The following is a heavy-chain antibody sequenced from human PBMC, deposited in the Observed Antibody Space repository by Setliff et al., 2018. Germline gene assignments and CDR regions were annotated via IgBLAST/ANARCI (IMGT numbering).Heavy chain of an antibody. Sequence: PGGSLRFSCAASGFTFDEFAMHWVRQAPGKGLEWVSLISWDGGSTYYADSVKGRFTVSRDNAMDTLFLQMNGLTTDDTAKYFCAKDRWGYADPWGQGTLVTVSS. V-gene: IGHV3-43*01. CDR2: ISWDGGST. D-gene: IGHD2-2*01. CDR1: GFTFDEFA. CDR3: AKDRWGYADP. J-gene: IGHJ5*02.